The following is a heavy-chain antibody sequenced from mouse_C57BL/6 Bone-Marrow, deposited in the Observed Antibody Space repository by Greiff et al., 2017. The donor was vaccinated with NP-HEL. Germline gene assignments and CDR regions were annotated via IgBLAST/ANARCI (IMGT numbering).Heavy chain of an antibody. CDR1: GYTFTSYW. Sequence: EVQLQQPGAELVMPGASVKLSCKTSGYTFTSYWMHWVKQRPGQGLEWIGAIYPGNSDTSYNQKFKGKAKLTAVTSASTAYMELSSLTNEDSAVYYCTRSEAAQAYFDYWGQGTTLTVSS. J-gene: IGHJ2*01. V-gene: IGHV1-5*01. D-gene: IGHD3-2*02. CDR2: IYPGNSDT. CDR3: TRSEAAQAYFDY.